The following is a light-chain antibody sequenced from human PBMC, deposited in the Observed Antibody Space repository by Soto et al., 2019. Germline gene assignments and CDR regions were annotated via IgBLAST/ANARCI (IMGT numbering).Light chain of an antibody. Sequence: QSVLTQPASVSGSPGQSITISCTETSSDVGGYNYVSWYQQHPGKAPKLMIYDVSNRPSGVSNRFSGSKSGNTASLTISGLQAEDEADYYCSSYTSSSTQVFGTGTKLTVL. CDR1: SSDVGGYNY. J-gene: IGLJ1*01. CDR2: DVS. V-gene: IGLV2-14*01. CDR3: SSYTSSSTQV.